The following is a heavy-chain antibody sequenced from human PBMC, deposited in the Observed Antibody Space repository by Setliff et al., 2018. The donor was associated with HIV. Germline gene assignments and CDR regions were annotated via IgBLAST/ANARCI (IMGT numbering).Heavy chain of an antibody. Sequence: GESLKISCKASGYSFTNYWIGWVRQMPGKGLEWMGIIYPGDSDTRYSPSFQGQVTISADKSIPPAYLQWSSLKASDTAMSYCARSGKAVGSAGLGAFDIWGQGIRVTVS. CDR3: ARSGKAVGSAGLGAFDI. D-gene: IGHD6-19*01. CDR1: GYSFTNYW. CDR2: IYPGDSDT. J-gene: IGHJ3*02. V-gene: IGHV5-51*01.